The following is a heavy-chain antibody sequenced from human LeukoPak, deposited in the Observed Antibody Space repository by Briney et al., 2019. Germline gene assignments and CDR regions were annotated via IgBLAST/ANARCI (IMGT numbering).Heavy chain of an antibody. CDR2: ISGDGGST. CDR3: AKVLGYYDSSGYYQEGGFDY. CDR1: GFTFDDYA. V-gene: IGHV3-43*02. J-gene: IGHJ4*02. Sequence: PGGSLRLSCAASGFTFDDYAMHWVRQAPGKGLEWVSLISGDGGSTYYADSVKGRFTSSRDNSKNYLYLQMNSLRTEDTASYYCAKVLGYYDSSGYYQEGGFDYWGQGTLVTVSS. D-gene: IGHD3-22*01.